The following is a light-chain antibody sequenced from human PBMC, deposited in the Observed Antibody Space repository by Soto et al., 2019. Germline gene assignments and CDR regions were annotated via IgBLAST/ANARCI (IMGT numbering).Light chain of an antibody. V-gene: IGKV1-5*01. J-gene: IGKJ1*01. CDR1: QSIITW. Sequence: EIQMTQSPSTLSASVGDRVTISCRASQSIITWLAWYQQKPGKAPKLLIYDASTLQSGVPSRFSGSRSGTEFTLTISSLQPDDFATYYCQQYYSYSRTFGQGTKVDIK. CDR3: QQYYSYSRT. CDR2: DAS.